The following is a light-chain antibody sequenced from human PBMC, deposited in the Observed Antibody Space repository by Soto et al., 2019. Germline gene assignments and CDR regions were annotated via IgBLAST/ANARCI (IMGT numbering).Light chain of an antibody. CDR2: DAS. Sequence: EIVMTQSPVTLSASPGESATLSCRASQSVDNNVAWYQQKPGQAPRLLIYDASNRATGIPDRFRGSGSGTDFTLTISRLEPGDFAVYYCQKRSNWPSITFGQGTRLEIK. J-gene: IGKJ5*01. CDR1: QSVDNN. CDR3: QKRSNWPSIT. V-gene: IGKV3D-20*02.